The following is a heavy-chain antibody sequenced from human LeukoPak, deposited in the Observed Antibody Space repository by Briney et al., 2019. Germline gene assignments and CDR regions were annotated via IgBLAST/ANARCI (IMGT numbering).Heavy chain of an antibody. CDR1: GGSISSYY. J-gene: IGHJ5*02. Sequence: PSETLSLTCTVSGGSISSYYWSWIRQPAGKGLGWIGRIYTSGSTNYNPSLTSRVTMSVDTSKNQFSLKLSSVTAADTAVYYCARDLSTSTGWFDPWGQGTLVTVSS. CDR2: IYTSGST. V-gene: IGHV4-4*07. D-gene: IGHD2-2*01. CDR3: ARDLSTSTGWFDP.